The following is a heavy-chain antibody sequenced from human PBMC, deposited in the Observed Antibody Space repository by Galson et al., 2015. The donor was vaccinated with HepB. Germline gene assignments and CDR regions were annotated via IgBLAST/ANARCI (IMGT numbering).Heavy chain of an antibody. CDR1: GGSISSDVYY. Sequence: TLSLTCTVSGGSISSDVYYWSWIRQHPGKGLEWIGYIYYSGSSDYNPSLKSRVTISVDTSKNQFSLKLSSVTAADTAVYYCASRELGKYYFDYWGQGTLVTVSS. D-gene: IGHD1-26*01. J-gene: IGHJ4*02. CDR2: IYYSGSS. CDR3: ASRELGKYYFDY. V-gene: IGHV4-31*03.